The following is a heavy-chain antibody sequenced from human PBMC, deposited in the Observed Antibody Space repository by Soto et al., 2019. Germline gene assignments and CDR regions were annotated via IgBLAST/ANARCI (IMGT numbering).Heavy chain of an antibody. CDR2: IYHSGST. Sequence: QVQLQESGPGLVKPSGTLSLTCAVSGGSISSSNWWSWVRQPPGKGLEWIGEIYHSGSTNYNPSLRSRVTISVDKSENHFSVKLSSVTAADRAVYYCARVPHIAGSGYRGHYFDYWGQGTLVTVSS. CDR3: ARVPHIAGSGYRGHYFDY. D-gene: IGHD3-22*01. CDR1: GGSISSSNW. J-gene: IGHJ4*02. V-gene: IGHV4-4*02.